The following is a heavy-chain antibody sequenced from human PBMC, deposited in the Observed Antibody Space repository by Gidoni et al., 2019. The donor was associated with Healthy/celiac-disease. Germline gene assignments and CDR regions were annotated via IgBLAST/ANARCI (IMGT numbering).Heavy chain of an antibody. Sequence: EVQLLESGGGLVQPGGSLRLSCAASGFTFSSYAMSWVRQAPGKGLEWFSAISGSGGSTYYADSVKGRFTISRDNSKNTLYLQMNSLRAEDTAVYYCAKDRWQQLVPFDYWGQGTLVTVSS. CDR3: AKDRWQQLVPFDY. D-gene: IGHD6-13*01. CDR2: ISGSGGST. J-gene: IGHJ4*02. CDR1: GFTFSSYA. V-gene: IGHV3-23*01.